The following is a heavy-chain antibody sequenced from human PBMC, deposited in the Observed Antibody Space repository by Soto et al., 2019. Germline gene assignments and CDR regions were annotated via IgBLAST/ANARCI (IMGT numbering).Heavy chain of an antibody. Sequence: EVQVLQSGGGLVQPGGSLRLSCAASGLTFSRFAMSWVRQAPGKGLEWVATIHGSGAITNYADSVRGRFTISRDKSKDTMYLQLTTLSVEDTAVYYFAKDKGPGSYTNWCFDVWGRGTLVTVSS. CDR3: AKDKGPGSYTNWCFDV. J-gene: IGHJ2*01. V-gene: IGHV3-23*01. CDR1: GLTFSRFA. D-gene: IGHD3-10*01. CDR2: IHGSGAIT.